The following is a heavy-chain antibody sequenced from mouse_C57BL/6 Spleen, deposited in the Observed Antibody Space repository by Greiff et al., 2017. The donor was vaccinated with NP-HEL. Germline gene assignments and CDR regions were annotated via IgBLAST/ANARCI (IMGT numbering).Heavy chain of an antibody. CDR3: ARSGDYPWFAY. J-gene: IGHJ3*01. D-gene: IGHD2-4*01. Sequence: QVQLQQSGAELVKPGASVKLSCKASGYTFTSYWMQWVKQRPGQGLEWIGEIDPSDSYTNYNQKFKGKATLTVDTSSSTAYMQLSSLTSEDSAVYYCARSGDYPWFAYWGQGTLVTVSA. V-gene: IGHV1-50*01. CDR1: GYTFTSYW. CDR2: IDPSDSYT.